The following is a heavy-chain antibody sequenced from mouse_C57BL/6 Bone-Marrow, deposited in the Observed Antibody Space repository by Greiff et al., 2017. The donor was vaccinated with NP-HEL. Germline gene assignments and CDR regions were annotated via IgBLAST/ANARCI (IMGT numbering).Heavy chain of an antibody. J-gene: IGHJ2*01. V-gene: IGHV1-53*01. CDR1: GYTFTSYW. D-gene: IGHD2-1*01. CDR2: INPSYGGT. CDR3: ARRGNYPYYFDY. Sequence: QVQLQQPGTDLVKPGASVKLSCKASGYTFTSYWMHWVKQRPGQGLEWIGNINPSYGGTNYNEKFKSKATLTVAKSSSTAYMQLSSLTSEDSAVYYCARRGNYPYYFDYWGQGTTLTVSS.